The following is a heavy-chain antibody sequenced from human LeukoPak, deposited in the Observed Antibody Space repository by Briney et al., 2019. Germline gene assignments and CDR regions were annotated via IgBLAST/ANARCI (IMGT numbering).Heavy chain of an antibody. J-gene: IGHJ6*03. V-gene: IGHV3-64*01. CDR3: ARDPGRSSSSHEHYYYYMDV. CDR2: ISSNGGST. CDR1: GFTFSSYA. D-gene: IGHD6-6*01. Sequence: PGGSLRLSCAASGFTFSSYAMHWVRQAPGKGLEYVSAISSNGGSTYYANSVKGRFTISRDNSKNTLYLQMGSLRAEDMAVYYCARDPGRSSSSHEHYYYYMDVWGKGTTVTVSS.